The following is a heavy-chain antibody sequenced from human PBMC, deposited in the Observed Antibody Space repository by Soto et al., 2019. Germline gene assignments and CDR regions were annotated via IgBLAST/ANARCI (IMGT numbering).Heavy chain of an antibody. CDR1: GGSISSGGYY. J-gene: IGHJ6*03. V-gene: IGHV4-31*03. Sequence: PSETLSLTCTVSGGSISSGGYYWSWIRQHPGKGLEWIGYIYYSGSTYYNPSLKSRVTISVDTSKNQFSLKLSSVTAADTAVYYCARHVEDIVVVPAAMVYYYYYMDVWGKGTTVTVSS. D-gene: IGHD2-2*01. CDR2: IYYSGST. CDR3: ARHVEDIVVVPAAMVYYYYYMDV.